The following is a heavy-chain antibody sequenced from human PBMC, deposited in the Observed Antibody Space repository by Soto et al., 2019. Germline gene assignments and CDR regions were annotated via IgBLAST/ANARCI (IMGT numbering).Heavy chain of an antibody. CDR2: IYYSGST. Sequence: QVQLQESGPGLVKPSQTLSLSCTVSGGSLSSGGYDWSWIRQHPGKGLEWIGFIYYSGSTYYNPSLKRRVTISVDTSQNQFSLKLSSVTAADTAVYYCARDTQRGYSGYFDSWGQGTLVTVSS. V-gene: IGHV4-31*03. CDR1: GGSLSSGGYD. J-gene: IGHJ4*02. D-gene: IGHD5-12*01. CDR3: ARDTQRGYSGYFDS.